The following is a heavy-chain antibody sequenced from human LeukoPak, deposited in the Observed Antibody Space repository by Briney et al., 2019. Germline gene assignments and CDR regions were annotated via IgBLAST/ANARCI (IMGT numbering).Heavy chain of an antibody. D-gene: IGHD6-19*01. Sequence: SETLSLTCTVSGGSISSYYWSWIRQPAGKGLEWIGRIYTSGSTNYNPSLKSRVTMSVDTSKNQFSLKLSSVTAADTAVYYCARDSKQWLVQGWFDPWGQGTLVTVSS. CDR3: ARDSKQWLVQGWFDP. CDR1: GGSISSYY. CDR2: IYTSGST. V-gene: IGHV4-4*07. J-gene: IGHJ5*02.